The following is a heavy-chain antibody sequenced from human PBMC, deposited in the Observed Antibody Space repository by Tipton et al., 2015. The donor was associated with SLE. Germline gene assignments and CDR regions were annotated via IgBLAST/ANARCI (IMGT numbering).Heavy chain of an antibody. CDR1: GGSFSGYY. CDR2: INHSGST. J-gene: IGHJ3*02. Sequence: LSLTCAVYGGSFSGYYWSWIRQPPGKGLEWIGEINHSGSTNYNPSLKSRVTISVDTSKNQFSLKLSSVTAADTAVYYCASPAYYDFWSDSDAFDIWGQGTMVTVSS. D-gene: IGHD3-3*01. V-gene: IGHV4-34*01. CDR3: ASPAYYDFWSDSDAFDI.